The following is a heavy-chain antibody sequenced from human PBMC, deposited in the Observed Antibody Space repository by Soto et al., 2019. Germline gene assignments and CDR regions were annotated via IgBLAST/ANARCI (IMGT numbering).Heavy chain of an antibody. Sequence: PGGSLRLSCAASGFTFSSYAMSWVRQAPGKGLEWVAMISYDGTDEYYADSVKGRFTISRDNSKNRLYLQMNSLRAEDTAVYYCATMERLFDYWGQGTLVTVSS. J-gene: IGHJ4*02. V-gene: IGHV3-30*03. CDR3: ATMERLFDY. CDR2: ISYDGTDE. D-gene: IGHD3-3*01. CDR1: GFTFSSYA.